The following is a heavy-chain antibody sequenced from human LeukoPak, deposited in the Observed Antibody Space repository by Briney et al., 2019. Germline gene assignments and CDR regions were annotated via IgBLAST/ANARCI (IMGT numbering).Heavy chain of an antibody. D-gene: IGHD4-17*01. J-gene: IGHJ5*02. CDR2: ISSSGGSI. V-gene: IGHV3-11*04. Sequence: GGSLRLSCAASGFTFRDYYMSWIRQAPGKGLEWVSYISSSGGSIYYTDSVKGRFTISRDNANKLLYLEMDSLRAEDTAMYYCARDRTVTTNWFDPWGQGTLVTVSS. CDR3: ARDRTVTTNWFDP. CDR1: GFTFRDYY.